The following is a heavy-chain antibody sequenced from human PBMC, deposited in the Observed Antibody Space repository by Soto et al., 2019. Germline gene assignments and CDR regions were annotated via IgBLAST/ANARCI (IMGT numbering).Heavy chain of an antibody. D-gene: IGHD1-1*01. CDR1: GFSFSGKNY. Sequence: GGSLRLSCAASGFSFSGKNYLTWVRQAPGKGLEWLSALYSSDGTYYADSVKGRFSVSRDNSKNTFYLQLHSLRPEDTALYFCATWLQREHAFDIWGLGTMVTVSS. J-gene: IGHJ3*02. CDR3: ATWLQREHAFDI. CDR2: LYSSDGT. V-gene: IGHV3-53*01.